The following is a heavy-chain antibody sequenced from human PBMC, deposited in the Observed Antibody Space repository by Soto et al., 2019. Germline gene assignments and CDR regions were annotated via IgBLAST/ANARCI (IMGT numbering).Heavy chain of an antibody. V-gene: IGHV1-2*02. CDR1: GYTFTGYY. D-gene: IGHD3-22*01. CDR3: AREYYYYDSSGYLNY. CDR2: INPNSGGT. J-gene: IGHJ4*02. Sequence: QVQLVQSGAEVKKPGASVKVSCKASGYTFTGYYMHWVRQAPGQGLEWMGWINPNSGGTNYAQKLQGRVTMTRDTSISTAYMELSRLRSDDTAVYYCAREYYYYDSSGYLNYWGQGTLVTVSS.